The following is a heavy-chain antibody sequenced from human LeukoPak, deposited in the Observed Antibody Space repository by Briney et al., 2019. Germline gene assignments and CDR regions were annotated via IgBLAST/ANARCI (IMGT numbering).Heavy chain of an antibody. J-gene: IGHJ2*01. CDR2: IIPIFGTA. CDR1: GGTFSSYA. CDR3: AKDNGYDSSGHALEYFDL. D-gene: IGHD3-22*01. Sequence: GASVKVSCKASGGTFSSYATSWVRQAPGQGFEWMGGIIPIFGTANYAQKFQGRVTITADESTSTAYMELSSLRSEDTAVYYCAKDNGYDSSGHALEYFDLWGRGTLVTVSS. V-gene: IGHV1-69*13.